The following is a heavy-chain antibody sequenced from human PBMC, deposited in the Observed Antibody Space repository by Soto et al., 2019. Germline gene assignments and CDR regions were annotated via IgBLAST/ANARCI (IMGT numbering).Heavy chain of an antibody. V-gene: IGHV4-31*03. CDR1: GGSISSGSYY. CDR2: IYYSGST. J-gene: IGHJ4*02. CDR3: ARSSTSANYFDY. Sequence: TLSLPFTVSGGSISSGSYYWGSIRQHPGKGLEWIVYIYYSGSTYYTPSLKSRVTISVDTSKNQFSLKLSSVIAADTAVYYCARSSTSANYFDYWGQGTLVTVSS. D-gene: IGHD2-2*01.